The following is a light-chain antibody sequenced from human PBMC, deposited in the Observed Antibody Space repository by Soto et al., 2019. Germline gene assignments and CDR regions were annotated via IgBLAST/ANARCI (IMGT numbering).Light chain of an antibody. CDR3: QQRSNWPIT. J-gene: IGKJ5*01. Sequence: EIVMTQSPASLSVSPGERATLSCRASQNVNSNLAWYQQKPGQAPRFLIYGASTRATGIPARFSGSGSGTDFTLTISSLEPEDFAVYYCQQRSNWPITFGQGTRLEIK. CDR1: QNVNSN. V-gene: IGKV3-15*01. CDR2: GAS.